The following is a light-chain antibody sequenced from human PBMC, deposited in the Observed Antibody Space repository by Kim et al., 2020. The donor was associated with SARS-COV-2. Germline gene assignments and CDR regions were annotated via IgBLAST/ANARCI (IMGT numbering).Light chain of an antibody. CDR1: EGIRND. CDR2: AAS. J-gene: IGKJ4*01. Sequence: DIQMTQSPSSLSASVGDRVTITCRASEGIRNDLGWYQQEPGKAPKRLIYAASSLQSGVPSRFSGSGSGTDFTLTINSLQTEDFATYYCQQSHTAPLLTFGGGTKVDIK. CDR3: QQSHTAPLLT. V-gene: IGKV1-39*01.